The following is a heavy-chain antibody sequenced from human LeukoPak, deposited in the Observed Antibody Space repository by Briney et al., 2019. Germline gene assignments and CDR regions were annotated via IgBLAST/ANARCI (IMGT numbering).Heavy chain of an antibody. CDR1: GYTFTNYG. V-gene: IGHV1-18*01. J-gene: IGHJ4*02. CDR2: ISAYSGNT. CDR3: ARDQSFGSGSFQDF. D-gene: IGHD3-10*01. Sequence: ASVTVSCKASGYTFTNYGISWVRQAPGQGLGWMGWISAYSGNTNYAQKVQGRVTMTTDTSTSTAYMELRSLRSDDTAIYYCARDQSFGSGSFQDFWGQGTLVTVSS.